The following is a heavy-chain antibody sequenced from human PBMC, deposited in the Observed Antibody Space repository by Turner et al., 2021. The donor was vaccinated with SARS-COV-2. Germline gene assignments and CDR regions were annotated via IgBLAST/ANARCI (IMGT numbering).Heavy chain of an antibody. V-gene: IGHV4-39*01. CDR1: SGPISSSAYY. CDR3: ARQVSILGRWLAPFDS. CDR2: SFYSGST. D-gene: IGHD6-19*01. Sequence: QRQLQESGPGLVKPAETLSLTCTVSSGPISSSAYYCGGIRQPTGKGLEWIGSSFYSGSTYYSPSLKSRITISVDTSKNQFSLNLSSVTAADTAVYYCARQVSILGRWLAPFDSWGQGTLVTVSS. J-gene: IGHJ4*02.